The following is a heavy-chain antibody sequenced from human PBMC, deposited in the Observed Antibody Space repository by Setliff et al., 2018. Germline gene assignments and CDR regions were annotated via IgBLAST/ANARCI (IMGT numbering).Heavy chain of an antibody. Sequence: ETLSLTCAVYGGSFSGYYWSWIRQPPGKGLEWIGEINHSGSTNYNPSLKGRVTISVDTSKNQFSLKLSSVTAADTAVYYCARLPSKRIHYNFWSGSYNWFDPWGQGTPVTVSS. CDR1: GGSFSGYY. J-gene: IGHJ5*02. V-gene: IGHV4-34*01. D-gene: IGHD3-3*01. CDR2: INHSGST. CDR3: ARLPSKRIHYNFWSGSYNWFDP.